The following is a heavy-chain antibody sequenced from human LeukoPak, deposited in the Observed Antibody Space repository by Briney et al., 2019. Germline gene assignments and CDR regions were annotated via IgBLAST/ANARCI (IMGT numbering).Heavy chain of an antibody. J-gene: IGHJ4*02. V-gene: IGHV1-46*01. CDR2: INPSGGST. D-gene: IGHD1-26*01. CDR3: ARAGVVGATTTDY. Sequence: GASVKVSCKASGYTLSSYGFNWVRQAPGQGLEWMGIINPSGGSTSYAQKFQGRVTMTRDTSASTVYMELSSLRSEDTAVYYCARAGVVGATTTDYWGQGTLVTVSS. CDR1: GYTLSSYG.